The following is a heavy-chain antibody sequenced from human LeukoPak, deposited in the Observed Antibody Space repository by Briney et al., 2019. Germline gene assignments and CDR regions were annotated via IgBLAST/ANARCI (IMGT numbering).Heavy chain of an antibody. CDR3: ASLGVTGTTTQAY. CDR1: GYTFTGYY. V-gene: IGHV1-2*02. D-gene: IGHD1-20*01. J-gene: IGHJ4*02. Sequence: ASVKVSCKASGYTFTGYYMHWVRQAPGQRLEWMGWINPNSGGTNYAQKFQGRVTMTRDTSISTAYMELSRLRSDDTAVYYCASLGVTGTTTQAYWGQGTLVTVSS. CDR2: INPNSGGT.